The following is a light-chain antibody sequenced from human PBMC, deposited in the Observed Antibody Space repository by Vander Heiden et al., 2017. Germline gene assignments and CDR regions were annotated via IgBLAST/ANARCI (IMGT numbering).Light chain of an antibody. Sequence: DRVTITCRASQSISIWLAWYQQKPGKAPKLLIYKASSLESGVPSRFSGSGSGTEFTLTISSLQPDDFATYYCQQYNSYPWTFGQGTKVXIK. CDR1: QSISIW. CDR2: KAS. J-gene: IGKJ1*01. V-gene: IGKV1-5*03. CDR3: QQYNSYPWT.